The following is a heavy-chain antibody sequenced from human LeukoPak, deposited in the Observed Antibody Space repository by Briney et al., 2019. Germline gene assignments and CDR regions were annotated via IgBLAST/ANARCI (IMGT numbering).Heavy chain of an antibody. CDR3: ARESIAVAGAPFDY. J-gene: IGHJ4*02. D-gene: IGHD6-19*01. Sequence: GGSLRLSCAASGFTFSSYEMNWVRQPPGKGLEWVSYISSGSTIYDADSVKGRFTISRDNAKNSLYLQMNSLRAEDTAVYYCARESIAVAGAPFDYWGQGTLVTVSS. V-gene: IGHV3-48*03. CDR1: GFTFSSYE. CDR2: ISSGSTI.